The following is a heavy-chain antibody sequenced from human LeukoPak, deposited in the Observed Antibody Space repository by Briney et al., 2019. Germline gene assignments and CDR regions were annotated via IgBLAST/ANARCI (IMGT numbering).Heavy chain of an antibody. D-gene: IGHD1-26*01. CDR2: ISAYNGNT. Sequence: ASVKVSCKASGYTFTSYGISWVRQAPGQGLEWMGWISAYNGNTNYAQKLQGRVTMTTDTSTSTAYMELRSLRSEDTAVYYCAREGSERDGSTLRGFDYWGQGTLVTVSS. J-gene: IGHJ4*02. CDR3: AREGSERDGSTLRGFDY. CDR1: GYTFTSYG. V-gene: IGHV1-18*01.